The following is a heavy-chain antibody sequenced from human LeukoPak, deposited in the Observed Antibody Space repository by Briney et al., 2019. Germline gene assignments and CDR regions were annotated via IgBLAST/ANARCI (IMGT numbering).Heavy chain of an antibody. Sequence: SVKGRFTIARDNSQNTLYLQMNSLRAEDTAVYYCAKKALVGSTGSPFDDWGQGTLVTVSS. V-gene: IGHV3-30*02. CDR3: AKKALVGSTGSPFDD. J-gene: IGHJ4*02. D-gene: IGHD1-14*01.